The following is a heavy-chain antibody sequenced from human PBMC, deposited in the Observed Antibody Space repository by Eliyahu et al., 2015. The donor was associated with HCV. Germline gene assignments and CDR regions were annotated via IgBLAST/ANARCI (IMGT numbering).Heavy chain of an antibody. CDR3: AKQGGDGYTIHWKQKWFDP. J-gene: IGHJ5*02. CDR2: ISWDGGST. V-gene: IGHV3-43D*04. CDR1: GFTFHDYA. D-gene: IGHD1-1*01. Sequence: RLSCEASGFTFHDYAMHWVRQAPGKGLEWVSLISWDGGSTYYADSVKGRFTVSRDNSKNSLYLHMNSLKTEDSAFYYCAKQGGDGYTIHWKQKWFDPWGQGTLVTVSS.